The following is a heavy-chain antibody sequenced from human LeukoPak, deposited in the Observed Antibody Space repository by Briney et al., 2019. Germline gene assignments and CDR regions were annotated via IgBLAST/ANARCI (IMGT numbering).Heavy chain of an antibody. V-gene: IGHV4-34*01. J-gene: IGHJ3*02. Sequence: SETLSLTCAVYGGSFSGYYWSWIRQPPGKGLEWIGEINHSGSTNYNPSLKSRVTISVDTSKNQFSLKLSSVTAADTAVYYCARDGRGYSSGFAFDIWGQGTMVTVSS. D-gene: IGHD6-19*01. CDR2: INHSGST. CDR3: ARDGRGYSSGFAFDI. CDR1: GGSFSGYY.